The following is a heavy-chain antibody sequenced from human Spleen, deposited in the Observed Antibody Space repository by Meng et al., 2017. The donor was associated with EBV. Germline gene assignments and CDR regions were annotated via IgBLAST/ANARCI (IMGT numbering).Heavy chain of an antibody. Sequence: QVQLVQAGVEVKKPGASVKVSCKATGYTFTRYYMHWGRQAPGQGLEWMGIINPSGGSTSYAQKFQGRVTMTRDTSTSTVYMELSSLRSEDTAVYYCAKGDDSSGYYSPFDYWGQGTLVTVSS. J-gene: IGHJ4*02. CDR2: INPSGGST. CDR1: GYTFTRYY. V-gene: IGHV1-46*01. CDR3: AKGDDSSGYYSPFDY. D-gene: IGHD3-22*01.